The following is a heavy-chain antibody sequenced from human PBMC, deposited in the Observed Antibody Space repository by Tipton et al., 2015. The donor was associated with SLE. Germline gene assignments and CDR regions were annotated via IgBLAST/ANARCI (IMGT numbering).Heavy chain of an antibody. J-gene: IGHJ4*02. CDR1: GGSFSGYY. CDR2: INHSGST. D-gene: IGHD5-18*01. CDR3: ARLSWIQLFDY. V-gene: IGHV4-34*01. Sequence: TLSLTCAVYGGSFSGYYWSWIRQPPGRGLEWIGEINHSGSTNYNPSLKSRVTISADTSKKQFSLKLSSVTAADTAVYYCARLSWIQLFDYWGQGTLVTVSS.